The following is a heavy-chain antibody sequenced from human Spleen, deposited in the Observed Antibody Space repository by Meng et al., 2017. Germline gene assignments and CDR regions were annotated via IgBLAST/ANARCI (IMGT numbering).Heavy chain of an antibody. Sequence: ASVKVSCKASGYTFTNYPMNWVRQAPGQGLEWLGWINPNSGGTNYAQKFQGRVTMTRDTSISTAYLELSSLKSDDTAVYYCAREDGSDAFDIWGQGTTVTVSS. CDR2: INPNSGGT. V-gene: IGHV1-2*02. D-gene: IGHD5-24*01. J-gene: IGHJ3*02. CDR3: AREDGSDAFDI. CDR1: GYTFTNYP.